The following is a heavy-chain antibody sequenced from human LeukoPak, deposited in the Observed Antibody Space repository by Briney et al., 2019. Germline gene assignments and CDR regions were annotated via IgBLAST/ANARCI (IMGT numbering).Heavy chain of an antibody. V-gene: IGHV1-2*02. J-gene: IGHJ4*02. Sequence: ASVKVSCKASGYTVTGYYIHWLRHAPGQVRDWMKWIYPNSGGTNYARKFRGRVTMTRDTSISTAYMDLGSLGSDDTAVYYCARDGEYGTGSYYRGCFDYWGQGILVTVSS. CDR1: GYTVTGYY. D-gene: IGHD3-10*01. CDR2: IYPNSGGT. CDR3: ARDGEYGTGSYYRGCFDY.